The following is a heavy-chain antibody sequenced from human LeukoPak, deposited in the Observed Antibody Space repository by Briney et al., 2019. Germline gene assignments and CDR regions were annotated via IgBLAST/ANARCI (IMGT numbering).Heavy chain of an antibody. D-gene: IGHD1-26*01. CDR3: ATEKDLLLDS. V-gene: IGHV1-24*01. J-gene: IGHJ5*01. Sequence: GASVKVSCKVSGYSLSELSTHWVRQAPGQGLEWRGGFDPGDDETIYAQKFQGRVTMTEDTSTDTAYLELSSLRSEDTAVYFCATEKDLLLDSWGQGTPVTVSS. CDR2: FDPGDDET. CDR1: GYSLSELS.